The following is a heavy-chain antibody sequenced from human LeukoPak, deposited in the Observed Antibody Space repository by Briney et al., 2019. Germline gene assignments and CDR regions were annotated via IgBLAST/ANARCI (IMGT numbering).Heavy chain of an antibody. J-gene: IGHJ3*02. CDR3: ASENASSWYGGGGGVENAFDI. Sequence: PSETLSLTCTVSGGSISSGDYYWSWIRQPPGKGLEWIGYIYYSGSTYYNPSLKSRVTISVDTSKNQFSLKLSSVTAADTAVYYCASENASSWYGGGGGVENAFDIWGQGTMVTVS. D-gene: IGHD6-13*01. V-gene: IGHV4-30-4*08. CDR2: IYYSGST. CDR1: GGSISSGDYY.